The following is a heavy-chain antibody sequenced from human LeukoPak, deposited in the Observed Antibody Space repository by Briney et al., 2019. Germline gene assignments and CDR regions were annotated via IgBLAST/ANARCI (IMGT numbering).Heavy chain of an antibody. CDR3: TRAPRGYSYSYYFDY. J-gene: IGHJ4*02. V-gene: IGHV3-49*04. D-gene: IGHD5-18*01. Sequence: GGSLRLSCTASGFILGDYAMSWVRQAPGKGLEWVGFIRSKAYGGTTEYAASVKGRFTISRDDSKSIAYLQMNSLKTEDTAVYYCTRAPRGYSYSYYFDYWGQGTLVTVSS. CDR1: GFILGDYA. CDR2: IRSKAYGGTT.